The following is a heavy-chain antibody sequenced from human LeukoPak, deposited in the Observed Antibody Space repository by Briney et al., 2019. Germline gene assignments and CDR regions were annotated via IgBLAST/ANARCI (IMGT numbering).Heavy chain of an antibody. D-gene: IGHD5-18*01. CDR2: NYYSGST. Sequence: PSETLSLTCTVSGGSISSYCWSWIRQPPGKGLEWMGYNYYSGSTNYNPSLKSRVTISVAPSKNKFSLKLSSVTAADTAVYYCARLLIVDTAMVGSHSFAYWGQGTLVTVSS. CDR3: ARLLIVDTAMVGSHSFAY. J-gene: IGHJ4*02. V-gene: IGHV4-59*08. CDR1: GGSISSYC.